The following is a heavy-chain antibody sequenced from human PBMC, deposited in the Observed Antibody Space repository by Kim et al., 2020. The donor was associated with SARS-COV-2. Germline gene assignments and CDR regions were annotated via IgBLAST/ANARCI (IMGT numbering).Heavy chain of an antibody. Sequence: GGSLRLSCAAFGFTFTNCAMNWVRQAPGKGLEWVSTISRNGGSTFYPDSVKGRFTISRDNSKNILYLQMTSLRAEDTAIYYCAKEIPGAPLDYWGQGTRVTVSS. CDR2: ISRNGGST. CDR1: GFTFTNCA. CDR3: AKEIPGAPLDY. V-gene: IGHV3-23*01. J-gene: IGHJ4*02. D-gene: IGHD2-2*01.